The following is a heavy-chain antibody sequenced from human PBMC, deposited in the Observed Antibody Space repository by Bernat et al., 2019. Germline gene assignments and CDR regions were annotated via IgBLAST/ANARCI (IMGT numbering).Heavy chain of an antibody. CDR2: IYYSGNT. D-gene: IGHD3-22*01. V-gene: IGHV4-59*08. CDR1: GGSINNYY. CDR3: ARHSYYYDSSGYYYFDY. J-gene: IGHJ4*02. Sequence: QVQLQESGPGLVTPWETLSLTCTVSGGSINNYYWSWMRQPPGKGLEWIGYIYYSGNTNYNPSLKSRVTISVDTSRNQFSLKLSSVTAADTAVYYCARHSYYYDSSGYYYFDYWGQGILVTVSS.